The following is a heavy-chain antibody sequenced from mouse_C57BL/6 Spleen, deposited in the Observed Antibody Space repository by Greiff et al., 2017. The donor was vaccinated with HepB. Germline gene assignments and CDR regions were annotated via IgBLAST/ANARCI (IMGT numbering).Heavy chain of an antibody. D-gene: IGHD2-4*01. V-gene: IGHV3-6*01. CDR2: ISYDGSN. J-gene: IGHJ3*01. Sequence: DVKLQESGPGLVKPSQSLSLTCSVTGYSITSGYYWNWIRQFPGNKLEWMGYISYDGSNNYNPSLKNRISITRDTSKNQFFLKLNSVTTEDTATYYCARNYDYDGQAWFAYWGQGTLVTVSA. CDR3: ARNYDYDGQAWFAY. CDR1: GYSITSGYY.